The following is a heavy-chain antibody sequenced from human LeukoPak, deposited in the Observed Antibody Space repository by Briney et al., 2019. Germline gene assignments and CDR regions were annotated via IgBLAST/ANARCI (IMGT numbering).Heavy chain of an antibody. D-gene: IGHD6-6*01. CDR1: GYGFTSYW. Sequence: GESLKISCKGSGYGFTSYWIGWVRQMPGKGLEWMGIIYPGDSDTRYSPSFQGQVTISADKSISTAYLQWSSLKASDTAMYYCARVVFDSSFGETYYFDYWGQGTPVTVSS. V-gene: IGHV5-51*01. J-gene: IGHJ4*02. CDR2: IYPGDSDT. CDR3: ARVVFDSSFGETYYFDY.